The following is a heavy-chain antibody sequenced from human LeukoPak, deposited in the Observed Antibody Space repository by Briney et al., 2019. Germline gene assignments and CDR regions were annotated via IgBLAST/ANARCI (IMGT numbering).Heavy chain of an antibody. CDR3: ARAPHGGGCDY. J-gene: IGHJ4*02. V-gene: IGHV6-1*01. CDR1: GDSVSSNSAT. D-gene: IGHD6-19*01. CDR2: TYYRSKWYN. Sequence: SQTLSLTCGISGDSVSSNSATWIWIRQSPSRGLEWLGRTYYRSKWYNDYAVSLQGRISIDPDTSKNQFSLQLNSVTPEDTALYYCARAPHGGGCDYWGQGTLVTVSS.